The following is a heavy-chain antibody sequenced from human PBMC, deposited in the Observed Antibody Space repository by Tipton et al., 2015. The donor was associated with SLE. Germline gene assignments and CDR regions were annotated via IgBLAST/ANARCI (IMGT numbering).Heavy chain of an antibody. D-gene: IGHD3-22*01. CDR3: ARFIRPTSESSGYPAD. CDR1: GGSTSNDY. V-gene: IGHV4-59*08. CDR2: IHYSGST. J-gene: IGHJ4*02. Sequence: TLSLTCAVSGGSTSNDYWSWIRQSPGEGLEWIGYIHYSGSTNYNPSLKSRVTISIDSSKNQFSLKLSSVTAADTAVYHCARFIRPTSESSGYPADWGQGTLVTVSS.